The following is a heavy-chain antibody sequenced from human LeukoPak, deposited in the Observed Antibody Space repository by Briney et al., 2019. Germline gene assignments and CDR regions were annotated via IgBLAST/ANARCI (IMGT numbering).Heavy chain of an antibody. CDR1: GYTFTGYY. J-gene: IGHJ4*02. D-gene: IGHD6-19*01. Sequence: GASVNVSCKASGYTFTGYYIHWLRQAPGQGLEWIGWIAANSGDTNYAQKFRGRVTMTRDTSVSTAYMELSRLRSDDTAVYYCARDIAPSGQWLFDYWGQGTLVTVSS. CDR3: ARDIAPSGQWLFDY. CDR2: IAANSGDT. V-gene: IGHV1-2*02.